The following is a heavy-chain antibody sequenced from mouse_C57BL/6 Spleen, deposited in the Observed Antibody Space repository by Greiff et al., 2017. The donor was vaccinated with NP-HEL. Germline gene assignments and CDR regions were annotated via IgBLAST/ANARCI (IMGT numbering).Heavy chain of an antibody. CDR2: INPYNGDT. V-gene: IGHV1-20*01. D-gene: IGHD1-1*01. Sequence: EVQLQQSGPELVKPGDSVKISCKASGYSFTGYFMNWVMQSHGKSLEWIGRINPYNGDTFYNQKFKGKATLTVDKSSSTAHMELRSLTSEDSAVYYCARNAPYGSGFAYWGKGTLVTVAA. CDR1: GYSFTGYF. J-gene: IGHJ3*01. CDR3: ARNAPYGSGFAY.